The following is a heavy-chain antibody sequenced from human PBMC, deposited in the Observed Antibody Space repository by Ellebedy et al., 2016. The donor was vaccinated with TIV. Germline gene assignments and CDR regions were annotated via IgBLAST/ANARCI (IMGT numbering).Heavy chain of an antibody. J-gene: IGHJ5*02. D-gene: IGHD1-7*01. CDR1: RYSFSSSY. Sequence: ASVKVSXKASRYSFSSSYLHWVRQAPGQGLEWLGIINPNGGSTTYEQRFQGRVTMTSDTSTSTVYMELSSLSSEDTAVYYCARGGNYVLDPWGQGTLVTVSS. V-gene: IGHV1-46*01. CDR3: ARGGNYVLDP. CDR2: INPNGGST.